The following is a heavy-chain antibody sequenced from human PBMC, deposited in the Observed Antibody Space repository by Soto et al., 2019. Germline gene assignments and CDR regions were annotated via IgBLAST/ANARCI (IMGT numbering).Heavy chain of an antibody. D-gene: IGHD3-22*01. V-gene: IGHV1-3*01. CDR2: INAGNGNT. CDR1: GYTFTSYA. CDR3: ARRDFYDIHDY. J-gene: IGHJ4*02. Sequence: QVHLVQSGAEVKKPGASVKVSCKASGYTFTSYAIHWVRQAPGQRLEWMGWINAGNGNTKYSQKFQGRVTITRDTSASTAYMELSSLRSEDTAVYYCARRDFYDIHDYWGQGTLVTVSS.